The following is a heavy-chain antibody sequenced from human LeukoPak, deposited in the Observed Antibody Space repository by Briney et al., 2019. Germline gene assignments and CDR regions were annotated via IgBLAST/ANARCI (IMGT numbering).Heavy chain of an antibody. CDR1: GGSISSGDYY. CDR2: IYYSGST. Sequence: SETLSLTCTVSGGSISSGDYYWSWIRQPPGKGLEWIGYIYYSGSTNYNPSLKSRVTISVDTSKNQFSLKLSSVTSADTAVYYCARELSLGATRHFDYWGQGTLVTVSS. CDR3: ARELSLGATRHFDY. V-gene: IGHV4-61*08. D-gene: IGHD1-26*01. J-gene: IGHJ4*02.